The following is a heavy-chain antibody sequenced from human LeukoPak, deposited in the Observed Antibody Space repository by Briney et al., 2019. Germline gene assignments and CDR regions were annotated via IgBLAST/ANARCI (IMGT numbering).Heavy chain of an antibody. D-gene: IGHD2-15*01. CDR2: IIPIFGTA. CDR1: GGTFISYA. J-gene: IGHJ4*02. V-gene: IGHV1-69*13. CDR3: ARGSLSVVAATLGFDY. Sequence: ASVKVSCKASGGTFISYAISWVRQAPGQGLEWMGGIIPIFGTANYAQKFQGRVTITADESTSTAYMELSSLRSEDTAVYYCARGSLSVVAATLGFDYWGQGTLVTVSS.